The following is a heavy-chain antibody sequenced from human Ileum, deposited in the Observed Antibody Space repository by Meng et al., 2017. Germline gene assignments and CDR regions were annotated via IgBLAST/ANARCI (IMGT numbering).Heavy chain of an antibody. D-gene: IGHD2-15*01. J-gene: IGHJ4*02. Sequence: QGQQNRGGGGMLRPSETLSLTCAVDGGSFSDYYWSWIRQAPGKGLEWIGEIKHSGVTKYNPSLKSRVSISVNSSKNQLSLKVTSVTAADTAVYYCALLLVVDSSTLDDYWGQGTLVTVSS. CDR1: GGSFSDYY. V-gene: IGHV4-34*01. CDR3: ALLLVVDSSTLDDY. CDR2: IKHSGVT.